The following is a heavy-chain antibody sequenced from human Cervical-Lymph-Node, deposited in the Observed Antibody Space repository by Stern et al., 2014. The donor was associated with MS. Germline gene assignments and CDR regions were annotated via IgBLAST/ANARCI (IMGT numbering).Heavy chain of an antibody. J-gene: IGHJ6*02. CDR3: ARSWADDYGAPTVDV. D-gene: IGHD4-17*01. CDR1: GFSLSTSGMC. Sequence: QIPLKESGPALVKPTQTLTLTCTFSGFSLSTSGMCVSWIRQPPGKALEWLALLDWDDDKYYSTSLKTRLTISKDTSKNQVVLTMTNMDPVDTATYYCARSWADDYGAPTVDVWGQGTTVTVSS. CDR2: LDWDDDK. V-gene: IGHV2-70*01.